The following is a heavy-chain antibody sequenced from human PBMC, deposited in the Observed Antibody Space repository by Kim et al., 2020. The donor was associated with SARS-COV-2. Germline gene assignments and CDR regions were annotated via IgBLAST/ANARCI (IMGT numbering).Heavy chain of an antibody. CDR1: GFSFSDYY. J-gene: IGHJ4*03. CDR2: ISSSAGPL. D-gene: IGHD2-15*01. Sequence: GGSLRLSCAASGFSFSDYYMSWIRQAPGKGREGLPHISSSAGPLDPAAPGKGRFTTSGANAENSLFLKMANLRADATPDFSCAREKIGGSYLDSWAKG. V-gene: IGHV3-11*01. CDR3: AREKIGGSYLDS.